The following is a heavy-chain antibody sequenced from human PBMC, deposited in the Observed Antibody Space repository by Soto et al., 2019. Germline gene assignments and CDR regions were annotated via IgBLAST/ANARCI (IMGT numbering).Heavy chain of an antibody. J-gene: IGHJ4*02. Sequence: SVKVSCKASGGTFSSYAISWVRQAPGQGLEWMGGIIPIFGPANYAQKFQGRVTITADESTSIAYMELSSLRSEDTAVYYCAILAIYGSGSYSSGYDFDYWGQGTLVTVS. D-gene: IGHD3-10*01. CDR1: GGTFSSYA. CDR3: AILAIYGSGSYSSGYDFDY. V-gene: IGHV1-69*13. CDR2: IIPIFGPA.